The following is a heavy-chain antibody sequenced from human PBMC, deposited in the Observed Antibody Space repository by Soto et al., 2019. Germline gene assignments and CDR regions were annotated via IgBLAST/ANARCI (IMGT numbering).Heavy chain of an antibody. CDR1: GFTLSSNY. V-gene: IGHV3-53*02. J-gene: IGHJ4*02. Sequence: EVQLVETGGGLIQPGGSLRLSCAASGFTLSSNYMSWVRQAPGKGLEWVSVFYSGGSTYYADSVKGRFTISRDNSKNPLYLQMNSLRAEDTAVYYCARVSTTAKTFEFWGQGTLVTVSS. CDR3: ARVSTTAKTFEF. D-gene: IGHD4-17*01. CDR2: FYSGGST.